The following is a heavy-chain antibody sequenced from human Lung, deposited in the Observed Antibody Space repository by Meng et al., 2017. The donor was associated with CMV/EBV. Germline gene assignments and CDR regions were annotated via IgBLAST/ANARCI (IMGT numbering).Heavy chain of an antibody. V-gene: IGHV1-18*01. J-gene: IGHJ5*01. CDR2: TSTFNGIA. CDR3: ARREGWFDS. Sequence: KGSCKATGYTFTGYGISWVRQDPGQGIEWLGWTSTFNGIANYAQNLQGRVTMTTDTSTSTAYMELRSLRHDDTAVYYCARREGWFDSWGQGTLVTVSS. CDR1: GYTFTGYG.